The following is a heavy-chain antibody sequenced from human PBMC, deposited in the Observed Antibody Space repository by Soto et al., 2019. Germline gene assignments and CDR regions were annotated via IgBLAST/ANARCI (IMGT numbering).Heavy chain of an antibody. CDR3: ASFLELVSMIVVVRGPPFDY. D-gene: IGHD3-22*01. CDR2: IFYTGTT. V-gene: IGHV4-39*02. Sequence: PSETLSLTCSVSGGSINYNSYYWGWIRQPPGKGLEWVGGIFYTGTTYYSPSLKDRVTISVDTSKNSFSLNLTSVTAADTAVYYCASFLELVSMIVVVRGPPFDYGGKGTRVT. CDR1: GGSINYNSYY. J-gene: IGHJ4*02.